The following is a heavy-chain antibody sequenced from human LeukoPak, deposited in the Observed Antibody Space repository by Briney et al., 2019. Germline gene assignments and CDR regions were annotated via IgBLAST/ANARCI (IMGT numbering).Heavy chain of an antibody. Sequence: SETLSLTCTVAGGSISSYYWSWIRQPAGKGLEWIGRIYTSGSTNYNPSLKSRVTMSVDTSKNQFSLKLSSVTAADTAVYYCARDLKELGYCSSTSCLSNWFDPWGQGTLVTVSS. V-gene: IGHV4-4*07. CDR2: IYTSGST. CDR3: ARDLKELGYCSSTSCLSNWFDP. CDR1: GGSISSYY. D-gene: IGHD2-2*01. J-gene: IGHJ5*02.